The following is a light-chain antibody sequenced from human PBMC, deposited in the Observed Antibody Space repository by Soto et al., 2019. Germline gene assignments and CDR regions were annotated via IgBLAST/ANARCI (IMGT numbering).Light chain of an antibody. Sequence: ALTQPASVSGSPGQSIAISCTGSSSDVGIYNYVSWYQQHPGKVPKLIIYEVTNRPSGVSNRFSGSKSGNTASLTISGLQAEDEADYYCSSYTTSSTRVFGTGTKVTV. CDR1: SSDVGIYNY. V-gene: IGLV2-14*01. J-gene: IGLJ1*01. CDR2: EVT. CDR3: SSYTTSSTRV.